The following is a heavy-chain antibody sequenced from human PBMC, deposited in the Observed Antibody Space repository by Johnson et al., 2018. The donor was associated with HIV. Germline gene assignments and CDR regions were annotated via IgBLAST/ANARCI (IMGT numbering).Heavy chain of an antibody. CDR2: IYSGGKT. D-gene: IGHD3-22*01. CDR1: GFTFDDYG. Sequence: VQLVESGGGVVRPGGSLRLSCAASGFTFDDYGMSWVRQAPGNGLEWVSVIYSGGKTYYGDSVRGRFTISRDNSKNTVSLQMNSLRAEDTAVYYCAKDTEGSGYAFDIWGQGTMVTVSS. CDR3: AKDTEGSGYAFDI. J-gene: IGHJ3*02. V-gene: IGHV3-23*03.